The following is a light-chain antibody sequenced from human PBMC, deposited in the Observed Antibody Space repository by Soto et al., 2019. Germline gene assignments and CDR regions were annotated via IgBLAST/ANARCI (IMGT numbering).Light chain of an antibody. V-gene: IGKV1-5*03. CDR2: KAS. CDR3: QQYNSSPGA. CDR1: QTVSSW. J-gene: IGKJ1*01. Sequence: DIQMTQSPSTLSLSVGDRVTITCRASQTVSSWFAWYQQKPGKAPKLLIYKASTLKSGVPSRFSGSGSGTEFTLTISRLEPEDFAVYYCQQYNSSPGAFGQGTKVDI.